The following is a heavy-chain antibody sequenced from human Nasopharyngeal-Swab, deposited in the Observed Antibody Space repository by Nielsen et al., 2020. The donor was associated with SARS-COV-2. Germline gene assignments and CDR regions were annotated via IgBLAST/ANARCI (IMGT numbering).Heavy chain of an antibody. CDR1: GFTFDSYA. Sequence: GESLKISCAASGFTFDSYAMTWVRQAPGKGLEWVSSVTGSGSTTKYADSVEGRFTISRDNSNKKVYLQMHSLRAEDSAVYYCAKDRYCSGGACYFNGFDSWGQGTLVTVSS. V-gene: IGHV3-23*01. CDR2: VTGSGSTT. J-gene: IGHJ4*02. CDR3: AKDRYCSGGACYFNGFDS. D-gene: IGHD2-15*01.